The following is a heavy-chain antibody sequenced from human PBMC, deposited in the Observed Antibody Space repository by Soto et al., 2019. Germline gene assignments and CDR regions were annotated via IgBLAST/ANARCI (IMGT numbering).Heavy chain of an antibody. CDR2: IYRGAST. Sequence: EVQLVETGGGLIQPGGALRLSCAASGFTVSSNYMSCVRQAPGKGLEWVSVIYRGASTYYADSVRGRFTISRDNSKNTLYLQTNSLRADDTAIYYCAREPPNSEGCFDPWGQGTLVTVSS. CDR1: GFTVSSNY. CDR3: AREPPNSEGCFDP. V-gene: IGHV3-53*02. D-gene: IGHD7-27*01. J-gene: IGHJ5*02.